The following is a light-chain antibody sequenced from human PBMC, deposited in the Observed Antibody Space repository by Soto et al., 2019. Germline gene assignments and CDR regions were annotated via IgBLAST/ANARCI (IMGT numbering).Light chain of an antibody. J-gene: IGKJ1*01. Sequence: DIVLTQSPGTLSLSPGERATLSCRTSQSVSSSDLAWYQQKPGQAPRLLIYGASSRATGIPDRFSGSGSGTDFTLTISRLAPEDFAVYYCQQYGTSFWTFGQGTKVEIK. CDR2: GAS. V-gene: IGKV3-20*01. CDR1: QSVSSSD. CDR3: QQYGTSFWT.